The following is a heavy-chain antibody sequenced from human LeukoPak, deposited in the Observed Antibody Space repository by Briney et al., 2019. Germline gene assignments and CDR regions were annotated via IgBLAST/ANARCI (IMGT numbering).Heavy chain of an antibody. J-gene: IGHJ3*02. CDR2: TWYDGSNN. V-gene: IGHV3-33*01. CDR3: ARDRYFGSDGFDI. D-gene: IGHD3-10*01. CDR1: GVRFSEHG. Sequence: PRGSLRLSCAASGVRFSEHGMHWVRQAPGKGPEWVTVTWYDGSNNHYADSVKGRFTISRDNSKNTVFLEMNSLRAEDTAVYHCARDRYFGSDGFDIWGPGTMVIVSS.